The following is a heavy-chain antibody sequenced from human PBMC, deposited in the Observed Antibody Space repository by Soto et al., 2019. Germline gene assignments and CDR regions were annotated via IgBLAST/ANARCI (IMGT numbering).Heavy chain of an antibody. CDR3: VKSPSTVPWFDP. V-gene: IGHV3-64D*06. CDR1: GFTFSSYA. J-gene: IGHJ5*02. D-gene: IGHD4-17*01. CDR2: ISSNGGST. Sequence: VGSLRLSCSASGFTFSSYAMHWVRQVPGKGLEYVSAISSNGGSTYYADSVKGRFTISRDNSKNTLYLQMSSLRAEDTAVYYCVKSPSTVPWFDPWGQGTLVTVSS.